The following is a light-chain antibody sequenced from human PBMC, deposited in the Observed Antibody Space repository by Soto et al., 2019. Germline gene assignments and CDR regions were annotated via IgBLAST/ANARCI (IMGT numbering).Light chain of an antibody. CDR3: QSLGTGNKV. CDR2: INYDGTH. Sequence: QLVLAQSPSASASPGASVKLTCTLSSGYSTYAIAWHQHQSEKGPRFFMLINYDGTHRKGDGFFDRFSGSSSGSARHLTIASHKSEDEADYYCQSLGTGNKVFGGGTKLTVL. V-gene: IGLV4-69*01. J-gene: IGLJ3*02. CDR1: SGYSTYA.